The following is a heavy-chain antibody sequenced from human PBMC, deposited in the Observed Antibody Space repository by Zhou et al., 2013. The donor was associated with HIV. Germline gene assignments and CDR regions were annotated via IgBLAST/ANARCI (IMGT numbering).Heavy chain of an antibody. D-gene: IGHD3-22*01. V-gene: IGHV1-2*02. CDR2: INPNTGGT. Sequence: QGHLVQSGAEVKKPGASVKVSCKASGYTFTDYYIRWVRQAPGQGLEWMGWINPNTGGTNYAQKFQGRVTMTRDTSISTAYMELSRLRSDDTAVYYCAREFQGYDRSGSYKYFDPWGQGTLVTVSS. CDR3: AREFQGYDRSGSYKYFDP. J-gene: IGHJ5*02. CDR1: GYTFTDYY.